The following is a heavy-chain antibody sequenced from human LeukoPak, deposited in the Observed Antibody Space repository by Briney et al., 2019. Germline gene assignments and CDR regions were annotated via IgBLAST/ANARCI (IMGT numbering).Heavy chain of an antibody. D-gene: IGHD5-12*01. CDR2: IYYSGST. V-gene: IGHV4-39*07. J-gene: IGHJ4*02. CDR1: GGSISSSSYY. Sequence: SETLSLTCTVSGGSISSSSYYWGWIRQPPGKGLEWIGSIYYSGSTFYNPSLKSRVTISVDTSKNQFSLKLSSVTAADTAVYYCAHLRLRLGGGDYWGQGTLVTVSS. CDR3: AHLRLRLGGGDY.